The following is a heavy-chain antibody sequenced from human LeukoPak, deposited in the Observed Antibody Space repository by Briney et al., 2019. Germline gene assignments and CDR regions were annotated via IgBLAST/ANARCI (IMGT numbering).Heavy chain of an antibody. CDR2: IESDGTST. D-gene: IGHD6-19*01. Sequence: GGSLRLSSAASGFTFSSYWMHWVGQAPGKGLVWVSRIESDGTSTSYADSVTGRFTISRDNAKNTLYLQMNSLRAEDTAVYYWATLISGWSLYWGQGTLVTVSS. V-gene: IGHV3-74*01. CDR1: GFTFSSYW. J-gene: IGHJ4*02. CDR3: ATLISGWSLY.